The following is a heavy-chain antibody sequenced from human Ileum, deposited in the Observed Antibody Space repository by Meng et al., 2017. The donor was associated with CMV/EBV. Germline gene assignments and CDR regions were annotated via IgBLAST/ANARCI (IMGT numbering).Heavy chain of an antibody. CDR3: AKDGEDRRERWFDP. CDR1: GFTFRNYA. D-gene: IGHD2-15*01. CDR2: ISGSGDST. J-gene: IGHJ5*02. Sequence: GGSLRLSCAASGFTFRNYAMSWVRQAPGKGLEWVSAISGSGDSTYYADSVKGRFTISRDNSKNTLYLQMNSLRAEDTAAYYCAKDGEDRRERWFDPWGQGTLVTVSS. V-gene: IGHV3-23*01.